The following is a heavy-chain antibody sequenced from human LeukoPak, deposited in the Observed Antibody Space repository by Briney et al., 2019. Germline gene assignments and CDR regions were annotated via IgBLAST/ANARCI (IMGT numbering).Heavy chain of an antibody. J-gene: IGHJ3*02. CDR3: ADIAVAGLNAFDI. CDR2: INPNSGGT. CDR1: VYTFTRYY. V-gene: IGHV1-2*02. D-gene: IGHD6-19*01. Sequence: ASVRVSCKASVYTFTRYYMHWVRQAPGQGRDWMGWINPNSGGTNYAQKFQGRVTMTRDTSISTAYMELSRLRSDDTAVYYCADIAVAGLNAFDIWGQGTMVSVSS.